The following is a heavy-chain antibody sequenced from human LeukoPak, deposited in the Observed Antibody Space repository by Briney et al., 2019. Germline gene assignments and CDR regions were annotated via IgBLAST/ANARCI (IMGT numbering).Heavy chain of an antibody. D-gene: IGHD1-1*01. Sequence: GGSLRLSCAASGFTFSSYGMHWVRQAPGKGLEWVAFIRYDGSNKYYADSVKGRFTISRDNSKNTLYLQMNSLRAEDTAVYYCAKSPLYNWKRQYYYYMDVWGKGTTVTVSS. CDR3: AKSPLYNWKRQYYYYMDV. CDR2: IRYDGSNK. J-gene: IGHJ6*03. CDR1: GFTFSSYG. V-gene: IGHV3-30*02.